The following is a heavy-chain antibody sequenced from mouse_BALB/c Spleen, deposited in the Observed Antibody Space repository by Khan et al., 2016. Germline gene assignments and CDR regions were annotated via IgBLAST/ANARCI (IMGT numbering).Heavy chain of an antibody. CDR1: GFDFSRYW. D-gene: IGHD1-1*01. V-gene: IGHV4-1*02. Sequence: EVKLLESGGGLVQPGGSRKLSCAASGFDFSRYWMSWVRQAPGKGLEWIGVINAHSSTINYTPSLKDKFIISRDNAKNTLYLQMSKVRSEDTALYYCARRGYSFSLDCWGQGTSVTVSS. CDR2: INAHSSTI. CDR3: ARRGYSFSLDC. J-gene: IGHJ4*01.